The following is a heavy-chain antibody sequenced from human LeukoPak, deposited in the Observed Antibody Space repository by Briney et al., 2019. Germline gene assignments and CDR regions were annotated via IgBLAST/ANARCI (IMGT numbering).Heavy chain of an antibody. V-gene: IGHV3-33*01. D-gene: IGHD2-21*02. CDR3: ARDTCGGDCYSIPY. CDR1: GFTITIYG. CDR2: IWYDGTNK. J-gene: IGHJ4*02. Sequence: PGGSLRLSCAASGFTITIYGMHWARQAPGKGLEWVAVIWYDGTNKYYADSVKGRFTISRDNSKNTLYLQMNSLRAEDTAVYYCARDTCGGDCYSIPYWGQGTLVTVSS.